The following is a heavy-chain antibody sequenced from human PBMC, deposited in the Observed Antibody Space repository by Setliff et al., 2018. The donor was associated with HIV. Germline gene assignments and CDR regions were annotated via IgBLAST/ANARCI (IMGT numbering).Heavy chain of an antibody. D-gene: IGHD1-26*01. CDR1: GGTFSSYA. Sequence: SVKVSCKASGGTFSSYAISWVRQAPGQGLEWMGGIIPTFGTANYAQKFQGRVTITADESTSKAYMELSSLRSEDTAVYYCARGGWELVSCHDYWGQGTLVTVSS. CDR3: ARGGWELVSCHDY. J-gene: IGHJ4*02. V-gene: IGHV1-69*13. CDR2: IIPTFGTA.